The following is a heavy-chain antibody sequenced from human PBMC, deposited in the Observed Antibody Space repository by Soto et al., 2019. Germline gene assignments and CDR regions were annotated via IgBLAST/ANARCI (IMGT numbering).Heavy chain of an antibody. CDR1: GFTFSSYA. D-gene: IGHD3-3*01. CDR2: ISGSGGDT. J-gene: IGHJ2*01. Sequence: EVQLLESGGGLVQPGGSLRLSCVVSGFTFSSYAINWVRQAPGNGLEWVSGISGSGGDTYYVDSVKGRFTISRDNSKNTLYLQMDSLRAEDTAVYYCAKDMDAFWSGYYLRGYFDLWGRGTLGTVS. V-gene: IGHV3-23*01. CDR3: AKDMDAFWSGYYLRGYFDL.